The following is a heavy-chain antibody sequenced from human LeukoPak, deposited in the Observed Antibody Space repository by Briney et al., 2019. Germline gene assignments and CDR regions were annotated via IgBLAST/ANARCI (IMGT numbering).Heavy chain of an antibody. CDR2: IYYSGST. Sequence: SETLSLTCTVSGGSISSSSYYWGWIRQPPGKGLERIGSIYYSGSTYYNPSLKSRVTISVDTSKNQFSLKLSSVTAADTAVYYCAKFEQQLVYNWFDPWGQGTLVTVSS. CDR1: GGSISSSSYY. CDR3: AKFEQQLVYNWFDP. D-gene: IGHD6-13*01. J-gene: IGHJ5*02. V-gene: IGHV4-39*07.